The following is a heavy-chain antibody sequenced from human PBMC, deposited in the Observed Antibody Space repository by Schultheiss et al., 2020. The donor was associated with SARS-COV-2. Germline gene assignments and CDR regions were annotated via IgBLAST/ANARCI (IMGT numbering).Heavy chain of an antibody. J-gene: IGHJ4*02. Sequence: SETLSLTCTVSGGSISSYYWSWIRQPPGKGLEWIGYIYYSGSTNYNPSLKSRVTISVDTSKNQFSLKLSSVTAADTAVYYCARITPHGMRFDYWGQGTLVTVSS. V-gene: IGHV4-59*08. CDR3: ARITPHGMRFDY. CDR1: GGSISSYY. D-gene: IGHD4-23*01. CDR2: IYYSGST.